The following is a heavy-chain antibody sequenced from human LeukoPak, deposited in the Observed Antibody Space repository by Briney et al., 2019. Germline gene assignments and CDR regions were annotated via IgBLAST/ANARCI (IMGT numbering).Heavy chain of an antibody. V-gene: IGHV4-31*03. CDR3: ARVVRTELWFWIDY. J-gene: IGHJ4*02. D-gene: IGHD3-10*01. Sequence: SETLSLTCTVSGGYISNSDYYWSWIRQHPGKGLEWIGYIYYSGSTYYNPSLKSRVTISVDTSKNQFSLKLSSVTDADTAVYYCARVVRTELWFWIDYWGQGTLVTVSS. CDR2: IYYSGST. CDR1: GGYISNSDYY.